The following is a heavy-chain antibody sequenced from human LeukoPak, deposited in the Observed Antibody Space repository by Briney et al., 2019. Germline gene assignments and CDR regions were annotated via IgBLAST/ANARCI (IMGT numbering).Heavy chain of an antibody. V-gene: IGHV3-64D*06. CDR2: ISPDGGNT. CDR1: GFTFSSYA. J-gene: IGHJ4*02. Sequence: GGSLRLSCSASGFTFSSYAMHWVRQAPGKGLEYVSAISPDGGNTYYADSVKGRFSISRDNSKNTLYLQMSSLRPEDTAVYYCVPKGTEGYWGQGTLVTVSS. CDR3: VPKGTEGY.